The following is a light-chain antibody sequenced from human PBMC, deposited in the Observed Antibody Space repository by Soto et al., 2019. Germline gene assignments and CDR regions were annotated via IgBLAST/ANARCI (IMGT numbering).Light chain of an antibody. CDR3: QQYSTSPIS. V-gene: IGKV3-20*01. J-gene: IGKJ5*01. CDR1: QVTSSY. CDR2: GAS. Sequence: ENVLTQSPATLSLSPGDRATLSCRASQVTSSYLTWYQQRPGQAPRLLIYGASSRDTSVPDRFSGSGSGTDFGLIISRLEPEDDPVYYCQQYSTSPISFGQGTRLEIK.